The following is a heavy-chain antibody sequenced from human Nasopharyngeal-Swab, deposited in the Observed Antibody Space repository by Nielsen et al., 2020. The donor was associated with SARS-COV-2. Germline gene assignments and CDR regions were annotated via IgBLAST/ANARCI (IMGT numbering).Heavy chain of an antibody. CDR3: AARGYSGYDDYFDY. D-gene: IGHD5-12*01. J-gene: IGHJ4*02. CDR2: ISYDGSNK. CDR1: GFTFSSYA. Sequence: GESLKISCAASGFTFSSYAMHWVRQAPGKGLEWVAVISYDGSNKYYADSVKGRFTISRDNSKNTLYLQMNSLRAEDTAVYYCAARGYSGYDDYFDYRGQGTLVTVSS. V-gene: IGHV3-30-3*01.